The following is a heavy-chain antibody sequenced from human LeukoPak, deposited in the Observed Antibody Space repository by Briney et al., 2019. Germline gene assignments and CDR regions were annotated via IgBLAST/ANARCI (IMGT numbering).Heavy chain of an antibody. CDR1: GFTFSSYS. D-gene: IGHD6-19*01. J-gene: IGHJ6*03. Sequence: QPGGSLRLSCAASGFTFSSYSMNWVRQAPGKGLEWVSSISSSSSYIYYADSVKGRFTISRDNAKNSLYLQMNSLRAEDTAMYYCAKASPKQWPYYYYYYMDVWGKGTTVTVSS. V-gene: IGHV3-21*01. CDR3: AKASPKQWPYYYYYYMDV. CDR2: ISSSSSYI.